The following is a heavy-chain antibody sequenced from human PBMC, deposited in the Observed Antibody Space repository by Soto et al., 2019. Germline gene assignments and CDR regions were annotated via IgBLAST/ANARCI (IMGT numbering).Heavy chain of an antibody. CDR1: GGTFSSYT. CDR2: IIPILGIA. Sequence: QVQLVQSGAEVKKPGSSVKVSCKASGGTFSSYTISWVRQAPGQGLEWMGRIIPILGIANYAQKFQGRVTITADKSTSTAYMELSSLRSEDTAVYYCAREGGVTGTLYLDPWGQGTLATVSS. J-gene: IGHJ5*02. CDR3: AREGGVTGTLYLDP. D-gene: IGHD1-7*01. V-gene: IGHV1-69*08.